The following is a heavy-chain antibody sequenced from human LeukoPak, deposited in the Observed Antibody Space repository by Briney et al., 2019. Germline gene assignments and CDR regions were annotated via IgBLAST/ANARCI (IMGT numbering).Heavy chain of an antibody. V-gene: IGHV1-2*02. Sequence: ASVKVSCKASGYTFTGYYMHWVRQAPGQGLEWMGWINPNSGGTNYAQKFQGRVTMTRDTSISTAYMELSRLRSDDTAVHYCARDEGMTTVTTDGDYWGQGTLVTVSS. CDR3: ARDEGMTTVTTDGDY. D-gene: IGHD4-17*01. J-gene: IGHJ4*02. CDR1: GYTFTGYY. CDR2: INPNSGGT.